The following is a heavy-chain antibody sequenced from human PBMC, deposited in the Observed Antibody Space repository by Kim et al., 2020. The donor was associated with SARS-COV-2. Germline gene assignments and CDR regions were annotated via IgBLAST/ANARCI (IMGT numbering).Heavy chain of an antibody. CDR3: TTFSYRLSVTAIPLLDY. CDR2: IRTKAYGGTT. V-gene: IGHV3-49*03. Sequence: GGSLRLSCTGSGFTFGDYAMSWFRQAPGKGLEWVGFIRTKAYGGTTEYAASVKARFTISRDDSKNIAYLKMNSLKTEDTAVYYCTTFSYRLSVTAIPLLDYWGQGTLVTVSS. D-gene: IGHD2-21*02. CDR1: GFTFGDYA. J-gene: IGHJ4*02.